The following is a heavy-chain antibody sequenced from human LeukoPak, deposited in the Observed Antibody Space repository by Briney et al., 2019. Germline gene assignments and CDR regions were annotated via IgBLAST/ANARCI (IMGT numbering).Heavy chain of an antibody. CDR1: GFSFSNYG. D-gene: IGHD5-12*01. J-gene: IGHJ3*02. V-gene: IGHV3-30*18. CDR2: ISYDASDK. Sequence: PGGSLRLSCATSGFSFSNYGMHWVRQAPGKGLEWVAVISYDASDKYYADSVKGRFTISRDNSKNTLYLQMNSLRAEDTAVCYCAKGGSGYGFDAFDMWGQGTMVTVSS. CDR3: AKGGSGYGFDAFDM.